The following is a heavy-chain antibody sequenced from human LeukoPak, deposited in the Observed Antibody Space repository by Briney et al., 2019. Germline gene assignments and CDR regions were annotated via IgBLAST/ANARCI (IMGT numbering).Heavy chain of an antibody. CDR3: ARGGRGWLRLRFRPHWFDP. J-gene: IGHJ5*02. CDR2: IYYSGST. V-gene: IGHV4-39*07. CDR1: GGSISSSSYY. D-gene: IGHD5-12*01. Sequence: PSETLSLTCTVSGGSISSSSYYWGWIRQPPGKGLEWIGSIYYSGSTYYNPSLKSRVTISVDTSKNQFSLKLSSVTAADTAVYYCARGGRGWLRLRFRPHWFDPWGQGTLVTVSS.